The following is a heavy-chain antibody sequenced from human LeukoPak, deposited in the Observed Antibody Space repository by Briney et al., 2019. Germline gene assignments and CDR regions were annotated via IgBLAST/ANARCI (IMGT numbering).Heavy chain of an antibody. Sequence: ASVKVSCKASGGTLSSYAISWVRQAPGQGLEWMGRIIPILGIANYEQKFQGRVTITADKSTSTAYMELSSLRSEDTAVYYCATILVEMATIYFDYWGQGTLVTVSS. CDR3: ATILVEMATIYFDY. V-gene: IGHV1-69*04. CDR2: IIPILGIA. CDR1: GGTLSSYA. J-gene: IGHJ4*02. D-gene: IGHD5-24*01.